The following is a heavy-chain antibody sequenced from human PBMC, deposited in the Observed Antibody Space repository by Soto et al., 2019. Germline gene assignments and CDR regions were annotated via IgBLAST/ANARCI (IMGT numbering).Heavy chain of an antibody. D-gene: IGHD6-6*01. CDR2: VWYDGRNK. CDR3: ARDRSQSTSSFSWDYGMDV. CDR1: GFSFSTYA. V-gene: IGHV3-33*01. J-gene: IGHJ6*02. Sequence: GGSLRLSCAASGFSFSTYAMHWVRQAPGKGLEWVAIVWYDGRNKYYVDSVKGRFAISRDNSNNTVYLQMNSLRAEDTAVYYCARDRSQSTSSFSWDYGMDVWGQGTTVTVSS.